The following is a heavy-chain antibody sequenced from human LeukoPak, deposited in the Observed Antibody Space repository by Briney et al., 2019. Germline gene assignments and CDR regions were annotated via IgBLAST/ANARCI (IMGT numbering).Heavy chain of an antibody. CDR2: ISAYSGNT. D-gene: IGHD2-8*01. CDR3: ARDKKAYGVTPVYYYYGMDV. J-gene: IGHJ6*02. CDR1: GYTFTSYG. Sequence: ASVKVSCKASGYTFTSYGISWVRQAPGQGLEWMGWISAYSGNTNYAQKLQGRATMTTDTSTSTAYMELRSLRSDDTAVYYCARDKKAYGVTPVYYYYGMDVWGQGTTVTVSS. V-gene: IGHV1-18*01.